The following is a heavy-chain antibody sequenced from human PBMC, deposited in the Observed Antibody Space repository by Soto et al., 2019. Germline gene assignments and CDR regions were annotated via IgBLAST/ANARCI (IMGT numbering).Heavy chain of an antibody. CDR3: VRRRFGEEAAFDI. V-gene: IGHV3-23*01. CDR2: ISGGGSYI. Sequence: GGSLRLSCAASGFTFSSHAMAWVRQTPGKGLEWVSSISGGGSYIFYVDSVKGRYTVSRDNSKNTLYLQMNSLRAEDTAIYYCVRRRFGEEAAFDIWGQGTMVTVSS. D-gene: IGHD3-10*01. CDR1: GFTFSSHA. J-gene: IGHJ3*02.